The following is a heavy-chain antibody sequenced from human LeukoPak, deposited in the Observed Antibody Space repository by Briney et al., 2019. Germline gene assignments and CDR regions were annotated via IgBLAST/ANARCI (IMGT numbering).Heavy chain of an antibody. V-gene: IGHV3-11*06. Sequence: GGSLRLSCAASGFTFSDYYMSWLRQAPGKGLEWVSYISSSSSYTNYADSVKGRFTISRDNAKNSLYLQMNSLRAEDTAVYYCARGSGYSGYDQFDCWGQGTLVTVSS. CDR1: GFTFSDYY. CDR3: ARGSGYSGYDQFDC. CDR2: ISSSSSYT. D-gene: IGHD5-12*01. J-gene: IGHJ4*02.